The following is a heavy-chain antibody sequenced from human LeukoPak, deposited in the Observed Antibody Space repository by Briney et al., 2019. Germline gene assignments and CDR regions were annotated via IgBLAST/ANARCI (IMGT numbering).Heavy chain of an antibody. V-gene: IGHV1-69*04. CDR1: GYTFTSYA. D-gene: IGHD3-22*01. Sequence: ASVKVSCKASGYTFTSYAISWVRQAPGQGLEWMGRIIPILGIANYAQKFQGRVTITADKSTSTAYMELSSLRSEDTAVYYCARERYYYDSSGYFMTSDFDYWGQGTLVTVSS. CDR3: ARERYYYDSSGYFMTSDFDY. CDR2: IIPILGIA. J-gene: IGHJ4*02.